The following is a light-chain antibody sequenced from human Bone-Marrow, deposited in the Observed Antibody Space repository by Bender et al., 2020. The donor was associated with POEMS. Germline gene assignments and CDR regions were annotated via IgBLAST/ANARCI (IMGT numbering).Light chain of an antibody. V-gene: IGLV2-8*01. CDR2: EVT. CDR1: SSDVGGYNY. CDR3: SSFAGSSHVV. Sequence: QSALTQPASVSGSPGQSIAISCTGTSSDVGGYNYVSWYQQYPGEAPKLIIYEVTKRPSGVPDRFSGSKSGNTASLTVSGLQADDEADYYCSSFAGSSHVVFGGGTKLTDL. J-gene: IGLJ2*01.